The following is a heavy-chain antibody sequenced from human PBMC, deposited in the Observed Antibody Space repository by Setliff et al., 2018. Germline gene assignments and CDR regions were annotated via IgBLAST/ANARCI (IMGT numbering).Heavy chain of an antibody. Sequence: ASVKVSCKTSGYSFINYGINWVRQAPGQGLEWMGWNSVYARKFQGRVTMTIDTPTSTAYMQLSSLRSEDTAVYYCVREGVDSRSSTDYRYYMDVWGKGTTVTVSS. J-gene: IGHJ6*03. CDR3: VREGVDSRSSTDYRYYMDV. V-gene: IGHV1-18*01. CDR2: NSV. D-gene: IGHD3-22*01. CDR1: GYSFINYG.